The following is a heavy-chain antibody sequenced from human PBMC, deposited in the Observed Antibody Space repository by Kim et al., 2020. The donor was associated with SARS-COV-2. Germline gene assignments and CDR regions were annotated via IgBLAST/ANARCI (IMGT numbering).Heavy chain of an antibody. D-gene: IGHD2-21*02. CDR1: GGTFSSYA. V-gene: IGHV1-69*13. CDR3: ARGEYCGADCYSRAFEI. J-gene: IGHJ3*02. Sequence: SVKVSCKASGGTFSSYAISWVRQAPGQGLEWMGGIIPIFGTGNYAQKFQGRVTITADESTTTAYMELSSLRSEDTALYYCARGEYCGADCYSRAFEIWGQGTMLTVSS. CDR2: IIPIFGTG.